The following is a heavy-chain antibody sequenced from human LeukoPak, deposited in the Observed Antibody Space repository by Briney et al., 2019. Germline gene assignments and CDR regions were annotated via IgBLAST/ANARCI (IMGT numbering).Heavy chain of an antibody. CDR1: GYTFTSYG. V-gene: IGHV1-18*01. Sequence: ASVKVSCKASGYTFTSYGISWVRQAPGQGLEWMGWISAYNGYTNYAQKLQGRVTMTTDTSTSTAYMELRSLRSDDTAVYYCARWMGLVGRIVGATTPFDYWGQGTLVTVSS. CDR3: ARWMGLVGRIVGATTPFDY. D-gene: IGHD1-26*01. J-gene: IGHJ4*02. CDR2: ISAYNGYT.